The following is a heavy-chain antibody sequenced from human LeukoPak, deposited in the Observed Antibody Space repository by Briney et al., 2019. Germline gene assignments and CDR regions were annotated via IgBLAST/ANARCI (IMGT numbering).Heavy chain of an antibody. CDR1: GYTFTGYY. CDR3: ARQGYCSSTSCSTLYYYGMDV. V-gene: IGHV1-18*04. D-gene: IGHD2-2*02. J-gene: IGHJ6*02. Sequence: ASVKVSCKASGYTFTGYYMHWVRQAPGQGLEWMGWISAYNGNTNYAQKLQGRVTMTTDTSTSTAYMELRSLRSDGTAVYYCARQGYCSSTSCSTLYYYGMDVWGQGTTVTVSS. CDR2: ISAYNGNT.